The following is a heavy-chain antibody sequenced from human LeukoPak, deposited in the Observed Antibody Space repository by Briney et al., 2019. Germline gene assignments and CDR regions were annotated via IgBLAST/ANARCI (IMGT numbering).Heavy chain of an antibody. CDR3: ARGSSVYYFDY. J-gene: IGHJ4*02. CDR2: IYYSGST. V-gene: IGHV4-59*01. Sequence: SETLSLTCTVTGGSISSYYWSWIRQPPGKGLEWIGYIYYSGSTNYNPSLKSRVTISVDTSKNQFSLKLSSVTAADTAVYYCARGSSVYYFDYWGQGTLVTVSS. CDR1: GGSISSYY.